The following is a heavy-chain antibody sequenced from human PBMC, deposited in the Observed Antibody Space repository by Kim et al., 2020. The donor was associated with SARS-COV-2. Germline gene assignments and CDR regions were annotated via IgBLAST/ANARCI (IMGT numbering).Heavy chain of an antibody. V-gene: IGHV4-39*07. J-gene: IGHJ6*02. CDR3: ARADTRYYYYAMDV. D-gene: IGHD5-18*01. Sequence: NPSLQSRVTITVDTSKKQFSLKVNSVTAADTAVYYCARADTRYYYYAMDVWGQGTTVTVSS.